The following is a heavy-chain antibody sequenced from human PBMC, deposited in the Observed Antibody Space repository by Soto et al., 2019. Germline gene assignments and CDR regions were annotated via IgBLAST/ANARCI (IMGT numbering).Heavy chain of an antibody. CDR3: ARDCYGSSALPNWFDA. CDR2: ISAYNGNT. CDR1: GYTFTSYG. J-gene: IGHJ5*02. D-gene: IGHD3-22*01. V-gene: IGHV1-18*01. Sequence: ASVKVSCKASGYTFTSYGISWVRQAPGQGLEWMGWISAYNGNTNYAQKLQGRVTMTTDTSTSTAYMELRSLRSDDTAVYYCARDCYGSSALPNWFDAWGQGTQVSVSS.